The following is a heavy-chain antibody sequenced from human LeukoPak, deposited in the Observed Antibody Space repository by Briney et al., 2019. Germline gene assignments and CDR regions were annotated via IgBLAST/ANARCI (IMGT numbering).Heavy chain of an antibody. D-gene: IGHD2-2*01. CDR2: MNPNSGNT. V-gene: IGHV1-8*03. J-gene: IGHJ3*02. Sequence: GASVKVSCKASGYTFTSYDINWVRQATGQGLEWMGWMNPNSGNTGYAQKFQGRVTITRNTSISTAYMELSSLRSEDTAVYYCARIPTQYCSSTSCSRGAFDIWGQGTMVTVSS. CDR1: GYTFTSYD. CDR3: ARIPTQYCSSTSCSRGAFDI.